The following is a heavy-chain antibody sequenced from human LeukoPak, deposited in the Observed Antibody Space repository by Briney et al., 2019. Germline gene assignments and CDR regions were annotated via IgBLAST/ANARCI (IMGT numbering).Heavy chain of an antibody. Sequence: ASVKVSCKASGGTFSSYAISWVRQAPGQGLEWMGGIIPIFGTANHAQKFQGRVTITADESTSTAYMELSSLRSEDTAVYYCVYLGYCSGGSCYSGDFDYWGQGTLVTVSS. V-gene: IGHV1-69*13. D-gene: IGHD2-15*01. CDR1: GGTFSSYA. CDR2: IIPIFGTA. J-gene: IGHJ4*02. CDR3: VYLGYCSGGSCYSGDFDY.